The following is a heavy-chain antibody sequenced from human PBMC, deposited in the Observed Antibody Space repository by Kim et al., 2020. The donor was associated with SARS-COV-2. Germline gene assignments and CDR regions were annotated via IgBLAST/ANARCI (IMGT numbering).Heavy chain of an antibody. V-gene: IGHV4-61*01. CDR1: GGSVSSGSYY. J-gene: IGHJ6*02. CDR2: MYYSGST. D-gene: IGHD2-15*01. CDR3: ARSLYCSSSSCSNYYYYYGMDV. Sequence: SETLSLTCTVSGGSVSSGSYYWSWIRQPPGKGLEWIGYMYYSGSTSYHPSLKSRVTISLETSKNQLYLNLSSVTAADTAVYYCARSLYCSSSSCSNYYYYYGMDVWGQGTTVTVSS.